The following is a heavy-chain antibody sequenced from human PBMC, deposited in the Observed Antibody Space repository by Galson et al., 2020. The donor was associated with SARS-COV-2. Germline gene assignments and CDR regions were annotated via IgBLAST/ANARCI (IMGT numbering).Heavy chain of an antibody. Sequence: GGSLRLSCAASGFTFSSYAMSWVRQAPGKGLEWVSVIYSGGSTYYADSVKGRFTISRDNSKNTLYLQMNSLRAKDTAVYYCAKDQDYYGSGSGDPYYYYGMDVWGQGTTVTVSS. CDR2: IYSGGST. D-gene: IGHD3-10*01. CDR1: GFTFSSYA. CDR3: AKDQDYYGSGSGDPYYYYGMDV. J-gene: IGHJ6*02. V-gene: IGHV3-23*03.